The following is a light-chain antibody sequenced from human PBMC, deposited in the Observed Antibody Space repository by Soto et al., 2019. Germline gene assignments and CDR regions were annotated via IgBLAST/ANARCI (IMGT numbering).Light chain of an antibody. CDR3: QSHDSNVVI. CDR2: GNS. J-gene: IGLJ2*01. V-gene: IGLV1-40*01. Sequence: QSVLTQPPSVSGAPGQRVTISCTGSSSNIGAGFDVQWYQQLPGTAPKLLIYGNSNRPSGVPDRFSGSKSGTSASLAITGLQAEDEAEYYCQSHDSNVVIFGGGTKVTVL. CDR1: SSNIGAGFD.